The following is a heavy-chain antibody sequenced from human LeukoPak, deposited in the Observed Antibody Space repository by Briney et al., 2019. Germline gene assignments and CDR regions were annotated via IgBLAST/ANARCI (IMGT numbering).Heavy chain of an antibody. CDR2: ISGSGGST. CDR3: AKDDGIVVVPAAIGVDY. J-gene: IGHJ4*02. V-gene: IGHV3-23*01. D-gene: IGHD2-2*01. CDR1: GFTFSSYA. Sequence: GGSLRLSCAASGFTFSSYAMSWVRQAPGKGLDWVSAISGSGGSTYYADSVKGRFTISRDNSKNTLYLQMNSLRAEDTAVYYCAKDDGIVVVPAAIGVDYWGQGTVVTVSS.